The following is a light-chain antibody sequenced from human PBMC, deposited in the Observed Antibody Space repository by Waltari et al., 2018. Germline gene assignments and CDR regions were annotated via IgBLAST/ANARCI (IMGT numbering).Light chain of an antibody. Sequence: DIPLTQSPSTLSASVGDRVTITCRASQSTSTYLNRSPQKPGKASSLRIFAATSLQSGVPSRFSGSGSGTEFTLTINNLQPEDFATYYCQQGYSSPPYTFGQGTKLLI. CDR1: QSTSTY. CDR2: AAT. CDR3: QQGYSSPPYT. J-gene: IGKJ2*01. V-gene: IGKV1-39*01.